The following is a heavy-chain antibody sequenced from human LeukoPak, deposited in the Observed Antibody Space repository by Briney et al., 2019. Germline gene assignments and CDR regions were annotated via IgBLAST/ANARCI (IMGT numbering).Heavy chain of an antibody. D-gene: IGHD3-16*02. CDR1: RYTFTGYY. Sequence: ASVKVSCKASRYTFTGYYMHWLRQAPGQGLEWRGRINPNSGGTNYAQKFQGRVTMTRDTSISTAYIELSRLRYDDTAVYYCARDKYYDYVWGSYRPDYWGQGTLVTVSS. J-gene: IGHJ4*02. CDR3: ARDKYYDYVWGSYRPDY. CDR2: INPNSGGT. V-gene: IGHV1-2*06.